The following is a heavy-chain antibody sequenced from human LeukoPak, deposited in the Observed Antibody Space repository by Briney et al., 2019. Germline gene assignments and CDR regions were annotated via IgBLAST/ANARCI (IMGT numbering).Heavy chain of an antibody. J-gene: IGHJ5*02. V-gene: IGHV4-61*02. Sequence: SETLSLTCTVSGGSISSGSYYWSWIRQPAGKGLEWIGRIYTSGSTNYNPSLKSRVTISVDTSKNQFSLKLSSVTAADTAVYYCARDRGLYRNYPVMIDPWGQGTLVTVSS. CDR1: GGSISSGSYY. D-gene: IGHD4-11*01. CDR3: ARDRGLYRNYPVMIDP. CDR2: IYTSGST.